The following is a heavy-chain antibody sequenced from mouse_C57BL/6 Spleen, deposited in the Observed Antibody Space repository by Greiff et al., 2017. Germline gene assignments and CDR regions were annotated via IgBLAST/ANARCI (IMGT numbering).Heavy chain of an antibody. CDR2: IDPETGGT. V-gene: IGHV1-15*01. D-gene: IGHD1-1*01. CDR1: GYTFTDYE. Sequence: QVQLQQSGAELVRPGASVTLSCKASGYTFTDYEMHWVKPTPVHGLEWIGAIDPETGGTAYNQKFKGKAILTADKSSSTAYMALRSLTSEDSAVYCCTRGAVVAPYFDYWGQGTTLTVSS. J-gene: IGHJ2*01. CDR3: TRGAVVAPYFDY.